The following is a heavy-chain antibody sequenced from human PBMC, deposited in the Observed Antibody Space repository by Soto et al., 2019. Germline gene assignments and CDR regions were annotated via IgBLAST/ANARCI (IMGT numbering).Heavy chain of an antibody. CDR2: ISGSGGST. J-gene: IGHJ4*02. CDR1: GFTFSSYA. D-gene: IGHD3-10*01. Sequence: GGSLRLSCAASGFTFSSYAMSWVRQAPGKGLEWVSAISGSGGSTYYADSVKGRFTISRDNSKNTLYLQMNSLRAEDTAVYYCAAPRPGIRGVIFSALSYWGQGTLVTVSS. V-gene: IGHV3-23*01. CDR3: AAPRPGIRGVIFSALSY.